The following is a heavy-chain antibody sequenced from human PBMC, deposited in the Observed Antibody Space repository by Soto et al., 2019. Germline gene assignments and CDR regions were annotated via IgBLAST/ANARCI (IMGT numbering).Heavy chain of an antibody. CDR3: ASAQLFLLRFGDTPDPGMGV. V-gene: IGHV1-18*01. J-gene: IGHJ6*02. D-gene: IGHD3-10*01. CDR1: GYTFTSYG. CDR2: ISAYNGNT. Sequence: QVQLVQSGAEVKKPGASVKVSCKASGYTFTSYGISWVRQAPGQGLEWMGWISAYNGNTNYAQKLQGRVTMTTDTSTSTDYIVLGSVRSAETAVDYWASAQLFLLRFGDTPDPGMGVWGQGTTVTVSS.